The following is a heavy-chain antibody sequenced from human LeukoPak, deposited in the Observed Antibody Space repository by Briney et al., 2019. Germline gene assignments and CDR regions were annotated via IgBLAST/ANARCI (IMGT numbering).Heavy chain of an antibody. J-gene: IGHJ2*01. CDR3: ARMAAYSGSGRFFDL. Sequence: GESLKTSCKGSGYSFTSYWNGWVRQMPGKSLEWMAIIYPYDSDTSYSPSFQGQVTISADNSISTAYLQWSLEASDSAMYYCARMAAYSGSGRFFDLWGRGTLVTVSS. CDR1: GYSFTSYW. D-gene: IGHD3-10*01. CDR2: IYPYDSDT. V-gene: IGHV5-51*01.